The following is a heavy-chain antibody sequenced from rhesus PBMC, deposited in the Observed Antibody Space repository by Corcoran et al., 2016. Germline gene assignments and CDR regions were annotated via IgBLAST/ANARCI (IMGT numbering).Heavy chain of an antibody. J-gene: IGHJ4*01. CDR1: GDSLTNHW. D-gene: IGHD3-16*01. Sequence: QVLLEESGPGLVRPSETLSVTFTISGDSLTNHWWRWVRQPPGQGLEWLGEVGGRSGEPNCAPSLKRRVIISRDASKNQFSLKVISVTAADTAIYYCVRHYFYRALDPWGQGILVTVSS. V-gene: IGHV4-80*01. CDR3: VRHYFYRALDP. CDR2: VGGRSGEP.